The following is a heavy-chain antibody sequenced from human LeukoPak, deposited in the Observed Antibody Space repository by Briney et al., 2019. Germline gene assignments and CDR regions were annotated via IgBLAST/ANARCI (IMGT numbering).Heavy chain of an antibody. CDR1: GFTFSSYA. J-gene: IGHJ4*02. V-gene: IGHV3-23*01. D-gene: IGHD5-12*01. Sequence: PGGSLRLSCAASGFTFSSYAMSWVRQAPGKRLEWVSAISGSGGSTYYADSVKGRFTISRDNSKNTQYLQMNSLRAENTAVYYCPKQAGRGYDSLFDYWGQGTLFTVSS. CDR3: PKQAGRGYDSLFDY. CDR2: ISGSGGST.